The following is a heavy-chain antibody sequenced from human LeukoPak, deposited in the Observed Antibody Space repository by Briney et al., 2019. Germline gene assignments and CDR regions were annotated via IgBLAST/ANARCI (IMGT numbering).Heavy chain of an antibody. J-gene: IGHJ4*02. D-gene: IGHD6-19*01. Sequence: GGSLRLSCAASGFTFSSYAMSWVRQAPGKGLEWVSAISGSGGSTYYADSVKGRFSISRDNSKNTLFLQMSSLTAEDTAVYYCATLAVAGSPYFDYWGQGTLVTVSS. CDR3: ATLAVAGSPYFDY. CDR2: ISGSGGST. CDR1: GFTFSSYA. V-gene: IGHV3-23*01.